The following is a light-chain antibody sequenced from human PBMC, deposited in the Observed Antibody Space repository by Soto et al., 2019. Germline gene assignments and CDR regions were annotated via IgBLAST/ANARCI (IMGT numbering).Light chain of an antibody. CDR2: ATS. Sequence: EIILTQSPGTLSLSPGERVTLSCRASQSVDREFLAWYQQKPGQAPRLLISATSSRASGIPDRFSGSGSGADFPLTISGLEPEDSAVYYCQQYGDSPAYTFGQGTKLEI. CDR3: QQYGDSPAYT. J-gene: IGKJ2*01. CDR1: QSVDREF. V-gene: IGKV3-20*01.